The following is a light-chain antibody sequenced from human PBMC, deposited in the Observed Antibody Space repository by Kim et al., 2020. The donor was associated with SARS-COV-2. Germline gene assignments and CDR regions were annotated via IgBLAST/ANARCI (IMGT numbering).Light chain of an antibody. Sequence: LSPGERATLSYRASQTVNNNFLAWYQQKPGQPPRLLIYGASTRATGIPDRFSGSGSGTDFILTLSRLEPEDFAVYYCQQYGESLTFGGGTKVDIK. CDR3: QQYGESLT. J-gene: IGKJ4*01. CDR1: QTVNNNF. V-gene: IGKV3-20*01. CDR2: GAS.